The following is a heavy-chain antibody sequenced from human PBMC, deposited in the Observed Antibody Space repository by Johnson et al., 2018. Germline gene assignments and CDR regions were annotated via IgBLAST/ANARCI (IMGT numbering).Heavy chain of an antibody. D-gene: IGHD1-26*01. V-gene: IGHV3-21*06. CDR1: RFIFSGYS. Sequence: VQLVESGGGLVKPGGSLRLSCAASRFIFSGYSMNWVRQAPGKGLEWVSSISSTSTYINYADSVKGRFTISRDNANNSLYLQMNSLRAEDTAVYYWAKDDGSSRGGGYDIWGQGTMVTVSS. J-gene: IGHJ3*02. CDR2: ISSTSTYI. CDR3: AKDDGSSRGGGYDI.